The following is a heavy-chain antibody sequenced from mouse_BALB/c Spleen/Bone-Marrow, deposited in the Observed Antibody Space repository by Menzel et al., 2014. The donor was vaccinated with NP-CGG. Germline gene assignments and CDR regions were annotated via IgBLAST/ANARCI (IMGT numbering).Heavy chain of an antibody. V-gene: IGHV1-54*01. CDR1: GYAFTNYW. D-gene: IGHD2-4*01. J-gene: IGHJ3*01. CDR2: INPGSGGA. CDR3: ARDGRITTEGFAY. Sequence: VQLVESGAELVRPGTSVKVSCKASGYAFTNYWIEWVKQRPGQGLEWIGVINPGSGGANYNEKFKGKATLTADKSSSTAYMQLYSLISDDSAVYFCARDGRITTEGFAYWGQGTLVTVSA.